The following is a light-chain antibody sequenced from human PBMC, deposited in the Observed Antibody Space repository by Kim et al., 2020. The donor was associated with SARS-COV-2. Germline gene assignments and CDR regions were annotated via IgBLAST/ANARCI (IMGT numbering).Light chain of an antibody. V-gene: IGKV1-5*03. J-gene: IGKJ1*01. Sequence: ASVGDRVTITCRGSQTVNGWLDWYQQKPGKAPKFVIYKASDLESGVPSRFSGSGSGTEFTLTINSLQPDDFATYYCQHFGGYSWTFGQGTKVDIK. CDR2: KAS. CDR1: QTVNGW. CDR3: QHFGGYSWT.